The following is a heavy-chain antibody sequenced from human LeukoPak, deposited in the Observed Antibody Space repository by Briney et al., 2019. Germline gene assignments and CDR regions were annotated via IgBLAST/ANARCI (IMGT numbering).Heavy chain of an antibody. Sequence: GGSLRLSCAASGFTFSSYAMSWVRQAPGKGREWVSAISGSGGSTYYADSVKGRFTISRDNSKNTLYLQMNSLRAEDTAVYYCAKDQDYYDSSPNDYWGQGTLVTVSS. J-gene: IGHJ4*02. V-gene: IGHV3-23*01. CDR3: AKDQDYYDSSPNDY. CDR1: GFTFSSYA. D-gene: IGHD3-22*01. CDR2: ISGSGGST.